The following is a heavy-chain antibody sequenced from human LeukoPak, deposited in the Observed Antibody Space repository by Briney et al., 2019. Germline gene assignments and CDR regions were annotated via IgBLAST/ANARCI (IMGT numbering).Heavy chain of an antibody. CDR3: AKDLGVAVAGDRFDY. J-gene: IGHJ4*02. D-gene: IGHD6-19*01. V-gene: IGHV3-23*01. Sequence: GGSLRLSCAASGFTFSSYAMTWVRQAPGKGLEWVSAISGSGVSTYYADSVKGRFTISRDNSKNTLYLQMNSLRGEDTAVYYCAKDLGVAVAGDRFDYWGQGTLVTVSS. CDR1: GFTFSSYA. CDR2: ISGSGVST.